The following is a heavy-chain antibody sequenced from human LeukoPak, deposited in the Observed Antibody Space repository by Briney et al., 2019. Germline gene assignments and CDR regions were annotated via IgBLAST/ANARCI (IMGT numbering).Heavy chain of an antibody. CDR1: GFTSSIYN. Sequence: GGSLRLSCAASGFTSSIYNMNWVRQAPGKGLEWISYISSSGSNIYYAASVKGRFSIPRDNAKNSLYLQMNSLRAEDTAVYYCATDLRYYDSSGPVNFASWGQGTLVTVSS. CDR3: ATDLRYYDSSGPVNFAS. V-gene: IGHV3-48*01. D-gene: IGHD3-22*01. CDR2: ISSSGSNI. J-gene: IGHJ5*01.